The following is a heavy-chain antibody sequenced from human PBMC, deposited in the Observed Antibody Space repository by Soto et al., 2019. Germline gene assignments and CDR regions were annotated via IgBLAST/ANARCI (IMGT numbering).Heavy chain of an antibody. CDR3: XXXXRFDSSGYYEYFQH. D-gene: IGHD3-22*01. CDR2: IIPIFGTA. Sequence: QVQLVQSGAEVKKPGSSVKVSCKASGGTFSSYAISWVRQAPGQGLEWMGGIIPIFGTANYAQKFQGRVTITADESTSTAYMELSSLRSEDTAVYYRXXXXRFDSSGYYEYFQHWGQGTLVTVSS. CDR1: GGTFSSYA. J-gene: IGHJ1*01. V-gene: IGHV1-69*01.